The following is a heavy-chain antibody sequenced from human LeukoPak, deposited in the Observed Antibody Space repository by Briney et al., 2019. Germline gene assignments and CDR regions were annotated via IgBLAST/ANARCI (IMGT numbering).Heavy chain of an antibody. CDR1: GFIFRTAW. J-gene: IGHJ4*02. Sequence: GSLRLSCTASGFIFRTAWMSWVRQAPGKGLEWVGRIKDKSDNETTDYAAPVKGRFTISRDDSRNMLYLQMSSLKTEDTAVYYCTSFDQGLYWGQGTLVTVSS. CDR2: IKDKSDNETT. D-gene: IGHD3-9*01. CDR3: TSFDQGLY. V-gene: IGHV3-15*01.